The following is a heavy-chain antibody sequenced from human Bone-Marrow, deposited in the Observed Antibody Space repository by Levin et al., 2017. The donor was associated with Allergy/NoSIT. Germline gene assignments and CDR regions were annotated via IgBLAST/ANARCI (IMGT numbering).Heavy chain of an antibody. D-gene: IGHD2-21*01. CDR2: INDGGST. CDR3: ARDVLSQDGGAFFWDAQSYHWFDP. CDR1: GGSLSGYY. V-gene: IGHV4-34*01. Sequence: SETLSLTCAVYGGSLSGYYWSWIRQPPEKGLEWIGRINDGGSTNYNPSLKTRVSISVDTSKKQLSLKLNSVTAADTAVYYCARDVLSQDGGAFFWDAQSYHWFDPWGQGTLVTVSS. J-gene: IGHJ5*02.